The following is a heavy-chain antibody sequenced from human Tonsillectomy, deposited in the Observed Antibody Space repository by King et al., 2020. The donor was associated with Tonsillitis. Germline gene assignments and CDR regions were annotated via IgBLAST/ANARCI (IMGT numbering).Heavy chain of an antibody. CDR2: ISGSADTT. D-gene: IGHD6-19*01. CDR3: AKDHVTSGWWDFGY. CDR1: GFTFSNYV. V-gene: IGHV3-23*04. Sequence: VQLVESGGGLVQPGGSLRLSCAASGFTFSNYVMNWVRQAPGKGLEWVSSISGSADTTYFADSVKGRFTISRDNSKNTLYLQMNSLRAEDTAVYYCAKDHVTSGWWDFGYWGQGTLVTVSS. J-gene: IGHJ4*02.